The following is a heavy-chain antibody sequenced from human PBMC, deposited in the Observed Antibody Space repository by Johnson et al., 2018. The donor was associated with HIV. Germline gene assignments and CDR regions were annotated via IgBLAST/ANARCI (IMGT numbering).Heavy chain of an antibody. J-gene: IGHJ3*02. V-gene: IGHV3-33*01. CDR1: GFTFSSYG. Sequence: VQLVESGGGVVQPGRSLRLSCAASGFTFSSYGMHWVRQAPGKGLEWVAFIRYDGSNKYYADSVKGRFTISRDNSKNTLYLQMNSLRAEDTAVYYCARIDYSNYEEAFDIWGQGTMVTVSS. D-gene: IGHD4-11*01. CDR3: ARIDYSNYEEAFDI. CDR2: IRYDGSNK.